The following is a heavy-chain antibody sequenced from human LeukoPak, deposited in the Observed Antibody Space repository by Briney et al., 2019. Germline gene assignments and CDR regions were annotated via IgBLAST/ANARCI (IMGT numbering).Heavy chain of an antibody. D-gene: IGHD6-6*01. V-gene: IGHV3-43*02. CDR3: AKDPESSSPGDY. Sequence: GGSLRLSCAASGFTFEVYAMHWGRQALGKGLEWVSLISGDGGSTYYADSVKGRFTISRDNSKNSLYLQMNSLRTEDTALYYCAKDPESSSPGDYWGQGTLVTVSS. J-gene: IGHJ4*02. CDR1: GFTFEVYA. CDR2: ISGDGGST.